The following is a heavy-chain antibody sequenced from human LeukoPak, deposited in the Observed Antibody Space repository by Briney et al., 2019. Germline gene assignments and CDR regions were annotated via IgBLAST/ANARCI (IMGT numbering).Heavy chain of an antibody. D-gene: IGHD1-26*01. J-gene: IGHJ5*02. CDR3: ARGLAGGLDP. CDR1: GFTFSNYD. Sequence: PGGSLRLSCAASGFTFSNYDMHWVRQSPGKGLEWVSSIYIAGDTYYAGSVKGRFAISRENARNSLHLQLNSLRVGDTAVYYCARGLAGGLDPWGQGTLVTVSS. CDR2: IYIAGDT. V-gene: IGHV3-13*04.